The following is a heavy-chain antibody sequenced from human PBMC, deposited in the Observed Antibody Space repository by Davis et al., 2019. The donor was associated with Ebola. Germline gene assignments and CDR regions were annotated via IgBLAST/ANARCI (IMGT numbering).Heavy chain of an antibody. D-gene: IGHD6-13*01. Sequence: GESLKISCAASGFTFSSYSMNWVRQAPGKGLEWVSSISSSSSYIYYADSVKGRFTISRDNSKNSLYLQMNSLRTEDTALYYCAKVRGPGYSSSWYFDYWGQGTLVTVSS. V-gene: IGHV3-21*04. CDR2: ISSSSSYI. CDR1: GFTFSSYS. J-gene: IGHJ4*02. CDR3: AKVRGPGYSSSWYFDY.